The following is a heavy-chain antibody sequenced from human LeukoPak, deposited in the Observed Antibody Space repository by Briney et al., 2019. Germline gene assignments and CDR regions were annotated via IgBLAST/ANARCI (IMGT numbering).Heavy chain of an antibody. CDR2: ISSSSSTI. CDR3: ARDPLVGAIDY. Sequence: GGSLRLSCAASGFTFSSYWMSWVRQAPGKGLEWVSYISSSSSTIYYADSVKGRFTISRDNAKNSLYLQMNSLRAEDTAVYYCARDPLVGAIDYWGQGTLVTVSS. V-gene: IGHV3-48*01. CDR1: GFTFSSYW. J-gene: IGHJ4*02. D-gene: IGHD1-26*01.